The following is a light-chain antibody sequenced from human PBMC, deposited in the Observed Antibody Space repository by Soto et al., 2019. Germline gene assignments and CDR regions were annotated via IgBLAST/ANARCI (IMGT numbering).Light chain of an antibody. CDR2: EVS. CDR3: CSYAGSSTFV. Sequence: QLVLTQPASVSGSPGQSITISCTGTSSDVGSYNLVSWYQQHPGKAPKLMIYEVSKRPSGVSNRFSGSKSGNTASLTISGLQAEDEADYYCCSYAGSSTFVFGGGTKLTVL. CDR1: SSDVGSYNL. J-gene: IGLJ2*01. V-gene: IGLV2-23*02.